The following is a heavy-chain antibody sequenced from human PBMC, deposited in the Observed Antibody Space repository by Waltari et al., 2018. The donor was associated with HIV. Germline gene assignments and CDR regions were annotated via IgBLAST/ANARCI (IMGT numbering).Heavy chain of an antibody. Sequence: EVQLVESGGGLVQPGGSLSLSCAASGFTLSSYSMNWVRQAPGKGLEWVSYISSSSSTIYYTDSVKGRFTISRDNAKNSLYLQMNSLRAEDTAVYYCASWGIAAAGTPDYWGQGTLVTVSS. J-gene: IGHJ4*02. D-gene: IGHD6-13*01. CDR1: GFTLSSYS. V-gene: IGHV3-48*01. CDR2: ISSSSSTI. CDR3: ASWGIAAAGTPDY.